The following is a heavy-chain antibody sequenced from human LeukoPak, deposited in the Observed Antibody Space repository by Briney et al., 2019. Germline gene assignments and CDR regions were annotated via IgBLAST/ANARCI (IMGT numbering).Heavy chain of an antibody. Sequence: PGGSPKLSCAASGFSFSVSAIHWVRQAPGKGLEWVSGISWNSGSIGYADSVKGRFTISRDNAKNSLYLQMNSLRVEDTALYYCVKGTEKFYDSRADYWGQGTLVTVSS. D-gene: IGHD3-22*01. CDR2: ISWNSGSI. J-gene: IGHJ4*02. V-gene: IGHV3-9*01. CDR1: GFSFSVSA. CDR3: VKGTEKFYDSRADY.